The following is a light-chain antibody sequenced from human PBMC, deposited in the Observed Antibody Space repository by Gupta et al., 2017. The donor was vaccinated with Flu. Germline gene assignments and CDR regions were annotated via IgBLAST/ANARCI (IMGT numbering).Light chain of an antibody. CDR1: SSDVGRSDS. CDR2: DVS. V-gene: IGLV2-14*01. CDR3: SSYTSTSTFYV. J-gene: IGLJ1*01. Sequence: QSALTQPASVSGSPGQSITISCTGTSSDVGRSDSVSWYQQSPGKPPKLLIYDVSSRPSGVSSRFSGSKSGNTASLTISGLQAEDETDYVCSSYTSTSTFYVFGTGTKVTVL.